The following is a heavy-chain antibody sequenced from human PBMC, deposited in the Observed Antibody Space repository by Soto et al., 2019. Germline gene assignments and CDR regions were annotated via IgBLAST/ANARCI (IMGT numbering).Heavy chain of an antibody. CDR3: ASGNRDGAGYYGMDV. CDR2: IIPIFVTA. Sequence: SVKVSCKASGGTFSSYAISWVRQAPGQGLEWMGGIIPIFVTANYAQNFQGRVTITAEESTSTAYMELSSLRSEDTAVYYCASGNRDGAGYYGMDVWGQGTTVTVSS. D-gene: IGHD1-1*01. V-gene: IGHV1-69*13. CDR1: GGTFSSYA. J-gene: IGHJ6*02.